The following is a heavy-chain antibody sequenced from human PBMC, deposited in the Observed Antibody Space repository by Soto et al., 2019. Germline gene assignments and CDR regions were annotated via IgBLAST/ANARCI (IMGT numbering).Heavy chain of an antibody. CDR3: ARESRSALGTVEH. CDR2: IYASGNT. V-gene: IGHV4-4*07. D-gene: IGHD6-13*01. CDR1: GASISDYY. Sequence: SETLSLTCTVSGASISDYYLSWIRQPAGKGLECIGRIYASGNTNYNPSLKSRVTMSVDTSKNQFSLTLNSVTAADTAVYYCARESRSALGTVEHWGRGTLVTVYS. J-gene: IGHJ4*02.